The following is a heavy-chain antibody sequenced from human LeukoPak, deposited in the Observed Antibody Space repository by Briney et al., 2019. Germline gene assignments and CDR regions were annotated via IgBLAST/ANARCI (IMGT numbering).Heavy chain of an antibody. CDR2: ISGSGGST. J-gene: IGHJ5*02. CDR3: AKDITMVRGVVPWFDP. V-gene: IGHV3-23*01. D-gene: IGHD3-10*01. Sequence: PGGSLGLSCAASGFTFSSYAMSWVRQAPGKGLEWVSAISGSGGSTYYADSVKGRFTISRDNSKNTLYLQMNSLRAEDTAVYYCAKDITMVRGVVPWFDPWGQGTLVTVSS. CDR1: GFTFSSYA.